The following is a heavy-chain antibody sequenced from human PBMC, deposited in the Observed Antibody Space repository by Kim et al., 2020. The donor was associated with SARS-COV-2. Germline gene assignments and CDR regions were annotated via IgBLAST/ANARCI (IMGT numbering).Heavy chain of an antibody. D-gene: IGHD1-26*01. CDR1: GYTFTSYG. J-gene: IGHJ6*02. V-gene: IGHV1-18*01. Sequence: ASVKVSCKASGYTFTSYGISWVRQAPGQGLEWMGWISGYNDNTNYAQKLQGRVTMTTDTSTSTAYMDLRSLRSDDTAVYYCARDLTGAYHVDVWGQGTTVTVSS. CDR2: ISGYNDNT. CDR3: ARDLTGAYHVDV.